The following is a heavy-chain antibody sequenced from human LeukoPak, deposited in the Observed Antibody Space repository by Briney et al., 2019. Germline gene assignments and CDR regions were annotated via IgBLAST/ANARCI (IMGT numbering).Heavy chain of an antibody. Sequence: NPSETLSLTCTVSGGSISTSNYDWGWIRQPPGKGLEWIGSIYFSGSTYYNPSLKSRVTISVDTSKTQFSLKLSSVTAADTAVYYCARDRSWSTSWYSFEYFDYWGQGTLVTVSS. CDR3: ARDRSWSTSWYSFEYFDY. CDR2: IYFSGST. J-gene: IGHJ4*02. V-gene: IGHV4-39*07. CDR1: GGSISTSNYD. D-gene: IGHD6-13*01.